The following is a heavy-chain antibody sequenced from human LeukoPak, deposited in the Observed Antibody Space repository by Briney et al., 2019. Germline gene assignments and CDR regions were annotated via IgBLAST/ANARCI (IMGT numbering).Heavy chain of an antibody. D-gene: IGHD5-12*01. Sequence: GGSLTLSCAASGFTFSSYAMSWVRQAPGKGLEWVAAIRGSGGSTYHADPLKGRFDKSRDHFKDTLYLQMNSLRGEDTGVHYCAKDPVESWVVDIVATIYVWGQGTLVTVSS. CDR1: GFTFSSYA. V-gene: IGHV3-23*01. CDR3: AKDPVESWVVDIVATIYV. CDR2: IRGSGGST. J-gene: IGHJ4*02.